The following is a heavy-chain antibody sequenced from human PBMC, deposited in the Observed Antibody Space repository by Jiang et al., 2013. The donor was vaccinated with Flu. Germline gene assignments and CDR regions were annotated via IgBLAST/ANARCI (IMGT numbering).Heavy chain of an antibody. V-gene: IGHV4-39*07. CDR1: GDSISSGTYY. J-gene: IGHJ6*03. CDR2: VYYSGHT. Sequence: LLKPSETLSLTCTVSGDSISSGTYYWGWIRQPPGKELQLLGSVYYSGHTYYDPSLKSRVTISVDTSKNQFSLRLSSVTAADSAVYYCARLSYYYGSGTYSMYYYYFMDVWGKGTTGHRLL. D-gene: IGHD3-10*01. CDR3: ARLSYYYGSGTYSMYYYYFMDV.